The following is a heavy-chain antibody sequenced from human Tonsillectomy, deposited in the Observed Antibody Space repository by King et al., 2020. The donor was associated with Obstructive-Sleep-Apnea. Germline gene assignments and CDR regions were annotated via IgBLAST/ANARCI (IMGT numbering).Heavy chain of an antibody. D-gene: IGHD1-26*01. CDR3: ATNSGSYSFDY. J-gene: IGHJ4*02. CDR2: IYYSGST. CDR1: GGSISSSSYY. V-gene: IGHV4-39*07. Sequence: LQLQESGPGLVKPSETLSLTCTVSGGSISSSSYYWGWIRQPPGKGLEWIGSIYYSGSTYYNPSLKSRVTISVDTSKNQFSLKLSSVTAADTAVYYCATNSGSYSFDYWGQGTLVTVSS.